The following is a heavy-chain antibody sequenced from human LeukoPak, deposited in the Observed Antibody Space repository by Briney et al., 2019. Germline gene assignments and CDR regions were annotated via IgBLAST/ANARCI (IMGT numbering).Heavy chain of an antibody. J-gene: IGHJ4*02. CDR2: ISSSGSTI. D-gene: IGHD6-13*01. CDR1: GFTFSSYE. Sequence: PGGSLRLSCAASGFTFSSYEMNWVRQAPGKGLEWVSYISSSGSTIYYADSVKGRFTISRDNAKNSLYLQLNSLRAEDTAVYYCARDHKGAYSRFDYWGQGTLVTVSS. CDR3: ARDHKGAYSRFDY. V-gene: IGHV3-48*03.